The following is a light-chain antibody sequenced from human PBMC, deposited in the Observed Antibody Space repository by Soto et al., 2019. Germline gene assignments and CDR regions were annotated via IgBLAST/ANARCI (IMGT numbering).Light chain of an antibody. CDR1: QSYSSSH. V-gene: IGKV3-20*01. CDR2: DTS. Sequence: EIVLTQSPGTRSLSPGERATLSCKASQSYSSSHLAWYQQKVGQPPRLLLHDTSSRAAGIPDRFSGSGSGTDFTLTISRLEPEDFAVYYCQQFGNSLYTFGQGTKLEIK. CDR3: QQFGNSLYT. J-gene: IGKJ2*01.